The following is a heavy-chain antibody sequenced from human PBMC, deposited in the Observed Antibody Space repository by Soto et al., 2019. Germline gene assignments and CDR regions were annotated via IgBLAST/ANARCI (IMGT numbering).Heavy chain of an antibody. CDR2: IIPIFGTA. D-gene: IGHD3-22*01. Sequence: SVNVSCKASGGTFSSYAISWVRQAPGQGLEWMGGIIPIFGTANYAQKFQGRVTITADESTSTAYMELSSLRSEDTAVYYCARAVYYYDSSADHYYYYGMDVWGQGTTVTVSS. CDR3: ARAVYYYDSSADHYYYYGMDV. J-gene: IGHJ6*02. CDR1: GGTFSSYA. V-gene: IGHV1-69*13.